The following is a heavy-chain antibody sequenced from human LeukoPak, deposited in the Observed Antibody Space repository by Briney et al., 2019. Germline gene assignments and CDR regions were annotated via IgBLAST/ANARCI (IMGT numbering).Heavy chain of an antibody. V-gene: IGHV3-7*03. D-gene: IGHD3-10*01. J-gene: IGHJ4*02. CDR2: INSDGSEG. CDR3: AKDRRTITMVRGVFDY. CDR1: GFTFSGFW. Sequence: GGSLRLSCAVSGFTFSGFWMSWSRQAPGKGLEWVASINSDGSEGYYADVVKGRFTISRDNAKNSLYLQINSLRAEDTAVYYCAKDRRTITMVRGVFDYWGQGTLVTVSS.